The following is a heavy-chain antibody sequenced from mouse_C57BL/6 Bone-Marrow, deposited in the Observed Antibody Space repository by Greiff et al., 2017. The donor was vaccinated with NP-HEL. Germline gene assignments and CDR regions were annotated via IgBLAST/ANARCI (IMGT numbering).Heavy chain of an antibody. CDR2: ISGGGGNT. CDR1: GFTFSSYT. V-gene: IGHV5-9*01. CDR3: ARPRYYYCNYDWFAY. D-gene: IGHD2-1*01. J-gene: IGHJ3*01. Sequence: EVQLVESGGGLVKPGGSLKLSCAASGFTFSSYTMSWVRQTPEKRLEWVATISGGGGNTDYPDSVKGRITIARDNAKNTLYLQMSRLRSEDTALYYCARPRYYYCNYDWFAYWGQGTLVTVSA.